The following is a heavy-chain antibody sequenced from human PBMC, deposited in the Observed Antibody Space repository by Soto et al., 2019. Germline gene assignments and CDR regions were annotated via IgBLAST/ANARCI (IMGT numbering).Heavy chain of an antibody. CDR2: IYYIGNI. V-gene: IGHV4-39*01. J-gene: IGHJ4*02. CDR3: GGQDYGAKGYYFET. Sequence: QLQLQESGSGLVKPSETLSLTCIVSNGSISSRSSYWGWIRQTPGKGLEWIGSIYYIGNIYYIPSLKSRVTISIDTSKTQFSLKMNSVNAADAAVYFCGGQDYGAKGYYFETWGQGALVTVSS. CDR1: NGSISSRSSY. D-gene: IGHD4-17*01.